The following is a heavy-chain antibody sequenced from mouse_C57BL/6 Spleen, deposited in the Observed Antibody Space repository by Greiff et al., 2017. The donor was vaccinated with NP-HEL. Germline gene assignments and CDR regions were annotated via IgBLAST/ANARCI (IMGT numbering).Heavy chain of an antibody. J-gene: IGHJ3*01. CDR2: IDPSDSYT. D-gene: IGHD1-1*01. CDR3: ARWDYGSSYWFAY. Sequence: VQLQQPGAELVMPGASVKLSCKASGYTFTSYWMHWVKQRPGQGLEWIGEIDPSDSYTNYNQKFKGKSTLTVDKSSSTAYMQLSSLTSEVSAVYYCARWDYGSSYWFAYWGQGTLVTVSA. V-gene: IGHV1-69*01. CDR1: GYTFTSYW.